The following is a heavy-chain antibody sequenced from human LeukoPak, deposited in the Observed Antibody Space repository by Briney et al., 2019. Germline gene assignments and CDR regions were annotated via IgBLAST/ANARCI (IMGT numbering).Heavy chain of an antibody. V-gene: IGHV3-21*01. CDR2: ISSSSSYI. Sequence: PGGSLRLSCAASRFTFSSYNMNWVRQAPGKGLEWVSSISSSSSYIYYADSVKGRFTISRDNAKNSLYLQMNSLRAEDTALYYCTRDLPQPTSCGFESPGAAFDIWGQGTMATVSS. J-gene: IGHJ3*02. D-gene: IGHD2-2*01. CDR1: RFTFSSYN. CDR3: TRDLPQPTSCGFESPGAAFDI.